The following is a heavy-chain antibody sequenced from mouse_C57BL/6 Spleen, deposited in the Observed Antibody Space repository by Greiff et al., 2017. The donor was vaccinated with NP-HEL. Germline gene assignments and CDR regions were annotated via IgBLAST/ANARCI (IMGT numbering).Heavy chain of an antibody. D-gene: IGHD2-4*01. CDR1: GYTFTSYW. CDR3: ARRGYDYDGYYAMDY. V-gene: IGHV1-53*01. CDR2: INPSNGGT. Sequence: QVHVKQPGTELVKPGASVKLSCKASGYTFTSYWMHWVKQRPGQGLEWIGNINPSNGGTNYNEKFKSKATLTVDKSSSTAYMQLSSLTSEDSAVYYCARRGYDYDGYYAMDYWGQGTSVTVSS. J-gene: IGHJ4*01.